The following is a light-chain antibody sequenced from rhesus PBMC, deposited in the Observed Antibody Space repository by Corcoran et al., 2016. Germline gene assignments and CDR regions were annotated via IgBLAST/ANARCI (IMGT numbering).Light chain of an antibody. CDR1: QDISKY. CDR3: QQHNTYPPT. CDR2: GAS. Sequence: DIQMTQSPSSLSASVGDTVTITCQASQDISKYLAWYQQKPGKAPKLLIYGASTLQSGAPSRFSGGGSGTELTLTISSLQPEDFATYYCQQHNTYPPTFGPGTKVEIK. V-gene: IGKV1-33*02. J-gene: IGKJ1*01.